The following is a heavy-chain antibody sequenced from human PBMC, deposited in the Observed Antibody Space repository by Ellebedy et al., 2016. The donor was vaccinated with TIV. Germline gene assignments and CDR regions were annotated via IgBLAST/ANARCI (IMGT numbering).Heavy chain of an antibody. CDR1: GFTFRSHV. CDR3: ARDTAMNY. D-gene: IGHD5-18*01. V-gene: IGHV3-21*01. J-gene: IGHJ4*02. CDR2: IGASGTDK. Sequence: PGGSLRLSCVASGFTFRSHVMNWVRQAPGKGLEWVSSIGASGTDKYYADSVKGRFTISRDNAKNSLYLQMDSLRAEDTAVFYCARDTAMNYWGLGTLVTVSS.